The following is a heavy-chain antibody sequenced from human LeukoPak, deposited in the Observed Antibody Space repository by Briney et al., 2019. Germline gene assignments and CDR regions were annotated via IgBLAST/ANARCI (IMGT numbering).Heavy chain of an antibody. D-gene: IGHD3-3*01. CDR3: ARVGGEGY. CDR1: GFTFSSYA. CDR2: ISYDGSNK. Sequence: RSLRLSCAASGFTFSSYAMHWGRQAPGKGPEWVAVISYDGSNKYYADSVKGRFTISRDNSKNTLYLQMNSLRAEDTAVYYCARVGGEGYWGQGTLVTVSS. V-gene: IGHV3-30*04. J-gene: IGHJ4*02.